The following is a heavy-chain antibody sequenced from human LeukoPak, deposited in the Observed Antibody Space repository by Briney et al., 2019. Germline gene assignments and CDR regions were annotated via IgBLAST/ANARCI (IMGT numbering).Heavy chain of an antibody. D-gene: IGHD1-7*01. CDR2: ISSSSSYI. CDR3: ARASPTGNSNDAFDI. Sequence: GGSLRLSCAASGFTFSSYSMNWVRQAPGKGLEWVSSISSSSSYIYYADSVKGRFTISRDNAKNSLYLQMNSLRAEDTAVYYCARASPTGNSNDAFDIWGQGTMVTVSS. J-gene: IGHJ3*02. CDR1: GFTFSSYS. V-gene: IGHV3-21*01.